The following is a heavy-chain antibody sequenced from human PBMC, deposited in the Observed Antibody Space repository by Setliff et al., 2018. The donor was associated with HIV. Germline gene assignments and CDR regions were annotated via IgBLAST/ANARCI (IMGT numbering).Heavy chain of an antibody. CDR3: ARDNGRYFDRGWLDP. CDR1: GFTFSNYS. J-gene: IGHJ5*02. D-gene: IGHD3-9*01. Sequence: GGSLRLSCAASGFTFSNYSMNWVRQTPGKGLEWVSSISASATYIYYADSVKGRFTISSDNAKNSQYLQMNSLRAEDTAVYYCARDNGRYFDRGWLDPWGQGALVTVSS. V-gene: IGHV3-21*01. CDR2: ISASATYI.